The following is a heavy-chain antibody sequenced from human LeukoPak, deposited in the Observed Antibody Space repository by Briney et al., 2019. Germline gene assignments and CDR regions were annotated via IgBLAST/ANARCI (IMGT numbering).Heavy chain of an antibody. D-gene: IGHD3-10*01. Sequence: ASVKFSCKASGYTFTDYYINWVRQAPGQGLEWMGWINPNMGDINYAQKFQYRVTMTRDTSISTAYIELNLLRSDDTAVYYCARGDYYGSPKVVAAWGQGTLVTVSS. V-gene: IGHV1-2*02. CDR2: INPNMGDI. CDR1: GYTFTDYY. J-gene: IGHJ5*02. CDR3: ARGDYYGSPKVVAA.